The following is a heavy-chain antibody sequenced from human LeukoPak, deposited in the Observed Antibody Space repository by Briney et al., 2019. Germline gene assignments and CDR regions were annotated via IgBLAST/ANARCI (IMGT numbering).Heavy chain of an antibody. J-gene: IGHJ4*02. CDR1: GFTFSDHP. CDR3: ARDKLGASGSLDC. Sequence: GRSLRLSCAPSGFTFSDHPMHWVRQAAGKELEYVSTIATNGGSISYAKSGKARFTTSRDNSKNTLYLQMGSLRAEDMAVYYCARDKLGASGSLDCWGQGTLVTVSS. CDR2: IATNGGSI. D-gene: IGHD3-10*01. V-gene: IGHV3-64*01.